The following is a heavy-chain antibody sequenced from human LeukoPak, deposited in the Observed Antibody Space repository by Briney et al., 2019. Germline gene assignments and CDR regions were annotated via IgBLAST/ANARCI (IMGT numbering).Heavy chain of an antibody. D-gene: IGHD6-13*01. V-gene: IGHV4-61*02. CDR2: IYTSGST. CDR3: ARAVRYSSSWYYFDY. Sequence: SETLSLTCTVSGGSISSGSYYWSWIRQPAGKGLEWIGRIYTSGSTNYNPSLKSRVTISVDTSKNQFSLKLSSVTAADTAVYYCARAVRYSSSWYYFDYWGQGTLVTVSS. J-gene: IGHJ4*02. CDR1: GGSISSGSYY.